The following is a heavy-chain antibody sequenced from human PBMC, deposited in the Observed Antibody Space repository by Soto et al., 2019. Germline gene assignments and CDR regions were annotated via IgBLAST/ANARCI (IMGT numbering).Heavy chain of an antibody. CDR2: ISGSGIST. CDR3: SKDPRAAIGTVHFRH. J-gene: IGHJ1*01. CDR1: GFTFSTYA. Sequence: PGGSLRLSCAASGFTFSTYAMAWVRQAPGKGLEWVSTISGSGISTYYADSVKGRFTISRDNSKDPLYLQMNSLRAHDTALYYCSKDPRAAIGTVHFRHWGQGTLVTVTS. V-gene: IGHV3-23*01. D-gene: IGHD1-7*01.